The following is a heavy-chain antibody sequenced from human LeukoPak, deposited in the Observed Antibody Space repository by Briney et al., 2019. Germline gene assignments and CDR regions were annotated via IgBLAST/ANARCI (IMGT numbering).Heavy chain of an antibody. CDR3: AKQVAPYYYDSSGYYYGY. V-gene: IGHV3-23*01. CDR2: ISGSGGST. J-gene: IGHJ4*02. Sequence: GESLKISCAASGFTFSSYAMSWVRQAPGKGLEWVSAISGSGGSTYYADSVKGRFTISRDNSKNTLYLQMNSLRAEDTAVYYCAKQVAPYYYDSSGYYYGYWGQGTLVTVSS. D-gene: IGHD3-22*01. CDR1: GFTFSSYA.